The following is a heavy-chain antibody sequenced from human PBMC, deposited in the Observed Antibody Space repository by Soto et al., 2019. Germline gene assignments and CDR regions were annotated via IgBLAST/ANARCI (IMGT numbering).Heavy chain of an antibody. J-gene: IGHJ4*02. CDR3: ARDLAKGGGSAGFDY. D-gene: IGHD2-15*01. CDR2: INPNSGGT. Sequence: ASVKVSCKASGYTFTGHYMHWVRQAPGQGLGWMGWINPNSGGTKYPQKFQGRVTMTRDTSITTVYMSLTGLKSDDTAVYYCARDLAKGGGSAGFDYCGQGTLVPVSS. CDR1: GYTFTGHY. V-gene: IGHV1-2*02.